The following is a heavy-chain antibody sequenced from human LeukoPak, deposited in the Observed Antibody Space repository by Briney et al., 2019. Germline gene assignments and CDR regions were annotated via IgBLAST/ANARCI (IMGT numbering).Heavy chain of an antibody. CDR2: INHSGSA. D-gene: IGHD6-13*01. CDR1: GGSLSGSY. Sequence: SETLSLTCAVYGGSLSGSYWSWIRQPPGKGLEWIGEINHSGSANYNPSLKSRVTLSIDKSKNQFSLNLNSVTAADTAVYYCAKDPYPGIAAADYWGQGTLVTVSS. J-gene: IGHJ4*02. CDR3: AKDPYPGIAAADY. V-gene: IGHV4-34*01.